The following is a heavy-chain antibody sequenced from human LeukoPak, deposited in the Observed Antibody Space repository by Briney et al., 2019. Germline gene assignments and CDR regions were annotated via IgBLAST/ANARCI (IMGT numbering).Heavy chain of an antibody. Sequence: PSETLSLTCTVSGGSISSYYWSWIRQPPGKGLEWIGYIYYSGSTNYNPSLKSRVTISVDTSKNQFSLKLSSVTAADTAVYYCARAHYYDSSGYYYLQDYWGQGTLVTVSS. CDR2: IYYSGST. CDR1: GGSISSYY. V-gene: IGHV4-59*01. CDR3: ARAHYYDSSGYYYLQDY. D-gene: IGHD3-22*01. J-gene: IGHJ4*02.